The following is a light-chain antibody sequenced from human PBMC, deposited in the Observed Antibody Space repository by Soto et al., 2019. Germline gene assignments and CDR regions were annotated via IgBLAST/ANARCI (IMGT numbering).Light chain of an antibody. CDR3: QQSYSTPRT. CDR2: AAS. Sequence: DIQMTQSPSSLSASVGDRVTITCRASQSISSYLNWYQQKPGKAPKLLIYAASSLQSGVPSRFSGSGSGTDFSLTISSLQPEVFATYYCQQSYSTPRTFGQGTKLEIK. CDR1: QSISSY. V-gene: IGKV1-39*01. J-gene: IGKJ2*01.